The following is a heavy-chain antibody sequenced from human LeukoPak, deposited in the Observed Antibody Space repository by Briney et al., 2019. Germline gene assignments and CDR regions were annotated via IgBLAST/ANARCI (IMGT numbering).Heavy chain of an antibody. D-gene: IGHD6-13*01. CDR3: AREGSIAAAGNDY. J-gene: IGHJ4*02. CDR2: IKQDGSEK. Sequence: PGGSLRLSCAASGFTFSSYWMSWVRQAPGKGLEWVANIKQDGSEKYYVDSVKGRFTISRDNAKNSLYLQMNSLRAEDTAVYYCAREGSIAAAGNDYWGQGTLVTVSS. V-gene: IGHV3-7*01. CDR1: GFTFSSYW.